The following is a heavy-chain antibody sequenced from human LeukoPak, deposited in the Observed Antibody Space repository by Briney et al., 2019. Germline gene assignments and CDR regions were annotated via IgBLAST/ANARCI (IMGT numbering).Heavy chain of an antibody. V-gene: IGHV4-34*01. D-gene: IGHD5-18*01. CDR2: IHPSGSP. J-gene: IGHJ6*03. CDR1: GGSFSDYY. CDR3: ARVGYSYVINDWSRTGLGAYPTKYYYHMDV. Sequence: PLETLSLTCAVYGGSFSDYYWGWLRQPPGKGLEWIGEIHPSGSPNYSPSLKSRVTISLDASKNQFSLKLSSVAAADTAVYFCARVGYSYVINDWSRTGLGAYPTKYYYHMDVWDKGTTVTVSS.